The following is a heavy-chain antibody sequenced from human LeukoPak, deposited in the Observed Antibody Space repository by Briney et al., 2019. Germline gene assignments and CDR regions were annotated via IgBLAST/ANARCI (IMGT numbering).Heavy chain of an antibody. D-gene: IGHD6-13*01. Sequence: GGSLRLSCAASGFTFSSYAMSWFRQAPGKGLEWVGFIRSKAYGGTTEYAASVKGRFTISRDDSKSIAYLQMNSLKTEDTAVYYCTRCVFGIAAAADVWGKGTTVTVSS. V-gene: IGHV3-49*03. CDR1: GFTFSSYA. CDR3: TRCVFGIAAAADV. CDR2: IRSKAYGGTT. J-gene: IGHJ6*04.